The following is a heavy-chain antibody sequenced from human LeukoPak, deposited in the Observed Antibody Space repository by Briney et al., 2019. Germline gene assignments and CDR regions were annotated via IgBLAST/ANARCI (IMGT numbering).Heavy chain of an antibody. D-gene: IGHD1-14*01. CDR1: GGTFSSYA. V-gene: IGHV1-69*05. J-gene: IGHJ5*02. CDR2: IIPIFGTA. Sequence: SVKVSCKASGGTFSSYAISWVRQAPGQGLEWMGGIIPIFGTANYPQKFQGRVTITTHESTSTAYMELSSLRSEDTAVYYCARDIGVLDLRVTDHNWFDPWGQGTLVTVSS. CDR3: ARDIGVLDLRVTDHNWFDP.